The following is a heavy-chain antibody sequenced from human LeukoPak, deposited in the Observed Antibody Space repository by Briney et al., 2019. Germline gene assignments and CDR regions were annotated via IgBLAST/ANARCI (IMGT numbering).Heavy chain of an antibody. V-gene: IGHV1-8*01. Sequence: GASVKVSCKASEYTFTSYDINWVRQATGQGLEWMGWMNPNSGNTGYAQKFQGRVTMTRDTSTSTAYMELRSLRSDDTAVYYCATYSAAGRTYYFDYWGQGALVTVSS. CDR2: MNPNSGNT. CDR1: EYTFTSYD. J-gene: IGHJ4*02. D-gene: IGHD6-13*01. CDR3: ATYSAAGRTYYFDY.